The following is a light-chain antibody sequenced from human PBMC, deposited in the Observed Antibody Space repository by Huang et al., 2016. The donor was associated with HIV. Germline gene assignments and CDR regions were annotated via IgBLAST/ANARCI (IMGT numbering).Light chain of an antibody. CDR1: QRISTW. J-gene: IGKJ1*01. Sequence: DIQVTQSPSTLSAFVGDRVNITCRTSQRISTWLAWYQQRPWKAPNLLISKASNLEPWVPSRFSGNGSGTEFTLTINGLQPDDLATYYCQHQWTFGQGTKVEIK. CDR2: KAS. CDR3: QHQWT. V-gene: IGKV1-5*03.